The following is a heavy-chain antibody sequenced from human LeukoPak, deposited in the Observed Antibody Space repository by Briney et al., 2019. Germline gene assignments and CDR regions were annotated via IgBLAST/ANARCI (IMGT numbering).Heavy chain of an antibody. J-gene: IGHJ4*02. CDR3: ARPAYYQHYYYGSGPSGGGFDY. D-gene: IGHD3-10*01. Sequence: PSETLSLTCAVSGGSISSNNWWNWVRQPPGKGLEWIGEIYHSGSTNYNPSLKSRVTISVDKSKNQFSLKLSSVTAADTAVYYCARPAYYQHYYYGSGPSGGGFDYWGQGTLVTVSS. CDR2: IYHSGST. CDR1: GGSISSNNW. V-gene: IGHV4-4*02.